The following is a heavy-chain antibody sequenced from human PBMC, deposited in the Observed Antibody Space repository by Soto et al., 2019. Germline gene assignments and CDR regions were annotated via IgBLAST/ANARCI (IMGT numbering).Heavy chain of an antibody. J-gene: IGHJ5*02. CDR2: IYYSGST. Sequence: PSETLSLTCTVSVGSISSGGYYWSWIRQHPGKGLEWIGYIYYSGSTYYNPSLKSRVTISVDTSKNQFSLKLSSVTAADTAVYYCARVSVGEWRFDPWGQGTLVTVSS. D-gene: IGHD2-15*01. V-gene: IGHV4-31*03. CDR3: ARVSVGEWRFDP. CDR1: VGSISSGGYY.